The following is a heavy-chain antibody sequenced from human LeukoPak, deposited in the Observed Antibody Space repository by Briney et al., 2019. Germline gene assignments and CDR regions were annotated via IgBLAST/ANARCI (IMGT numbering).Heavy chain of an antibody. CDR1: GGSISSSSYY. V-gene: IGHV4-39*07. D-gene: IGHD5-12*01. CDR2: IYYRGST. J-gene: IGHJ4*02. Sequence: PSETLSLTCTVSGGSISSSSYYWGWIRQPPGTGLEWIGSIYYRGSTYYNPSLKSRVTISVATSKNQFSLKLSSVTAADTAVYYCARANRYDLYFDYWGQGTLVTVSS. CDR3: ARANRYDLYFDY.